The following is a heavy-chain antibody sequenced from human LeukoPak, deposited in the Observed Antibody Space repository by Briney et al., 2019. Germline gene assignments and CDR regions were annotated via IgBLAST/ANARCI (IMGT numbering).Heavy chain of an antibody. CDR1: GGSFSGYY. CDR2: INHSGST. D-gene: IGHD1-14*01. J-gene: IGHJ6*03. CDR3: ARLIPHRCYMDV. V-gene: IGHV4-34*01. Sequence: NTSETLSLTCAVYGGSFSGYYWSWIRQPPGKGLEWLGEINHSGSTNYNPSLKSRITISVDTSKNQFSLKLSSVTAADTAVYYCARLIPHRCYMDVWGKGTTVTVSS.